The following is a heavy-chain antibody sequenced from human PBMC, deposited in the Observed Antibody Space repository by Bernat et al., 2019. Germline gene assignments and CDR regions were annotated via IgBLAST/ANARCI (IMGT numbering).Heavy chain of an antibody. CDR2: IYYSGST. V-gene: IGHV4-59*01. J-gene: IGHJ6*02. D-gene: IGHD5-12*01. CDR3: ARGAEPPELWLRPLYYYYGMDV. Sequence: QVQLQESGPGLVKPSETLSLTCTVSGGSISSYYWSWIRQPPGKGLEWIGYIYYSGSTNYNPSLKSRVTISVDTSKNQFSLKLSSVTAADTAVYYCARGAEPPELWLRPLYYYYGMDVWGQGTTVTVSS. CDR1: GGSISSYY.